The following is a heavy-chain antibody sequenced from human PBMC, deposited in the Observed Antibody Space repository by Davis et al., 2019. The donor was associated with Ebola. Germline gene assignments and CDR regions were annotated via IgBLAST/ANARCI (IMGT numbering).Heavy chain of an antibody. Sequence: ASVKVSCKASGYTFTGYYMHWVRQAPGQGLEWMGRINPNSGGTNYAQKFQGRVTMTRDTSTSTVYMELSSLRSEDTAVYYCARALIAAADYYYGMDVWGQGTTVTVSS. CDR3: ARALIAAADYYYGMDV. CDR1: GYTFTGYY. V-gene: IGHV1-2*06. D-gene: IGHD6-13*01. J-gene: IGHJ6*02. CDR2: INPNSGGT.